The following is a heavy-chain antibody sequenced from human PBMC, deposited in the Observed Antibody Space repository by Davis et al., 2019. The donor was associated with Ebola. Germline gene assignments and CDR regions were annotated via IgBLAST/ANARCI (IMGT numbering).Heavy chain of an antibody. CDR3: AAGGLGGGFDV. J-gene: IGHJ6*04. V-gene: IGHV1-69*02. D-gene: IGHD2-15*01. CDR1: GGTFSSYT. CDR2: IIPILGIA. Sequence: AASVKVSCKASGGTFSSYTISWVRQAPGQGLEWMGRIIPILGIANYAQKFQGRVTLTRDTSTSTVYMELSSLRSEDTAVYYCAAGGLGGGFDVWGKGTTVTVSS.